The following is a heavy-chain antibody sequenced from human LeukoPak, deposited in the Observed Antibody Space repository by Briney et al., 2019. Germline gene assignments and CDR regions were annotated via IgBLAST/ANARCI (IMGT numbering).Heavy chain of an antibody. D-gene: IGHD2-15*01. CDR1: GGSFSGYY. J-gene: IGHJ6*02. CDR3: ARRGGYYYYYGMDV. Sequence: SETLSLTCAVYGGSFSGYYWSWIRQPPGKGLEWIGEINHSGSTNYNPSLKSRVTISVDTSKNQFSLKLSSVTAADTAVYYCARRGGYYYYYGMDVRGQGTTVTVSS. V-gene: IGHV4-34*01. CDR2: INHSGST.